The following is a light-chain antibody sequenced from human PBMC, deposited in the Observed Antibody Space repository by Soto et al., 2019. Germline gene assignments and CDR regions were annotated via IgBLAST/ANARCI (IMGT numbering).Light chain of an antibody. Sequence: EIVMTQSPATLSVSPGERATLSCRASQSVSSNLAWYQQKPGQAPRLLIYGASTRATGIPARFSGSGSGTEFTLTISSLQSEDFAVYYGQHFCSSVTFGGGTKVEIK. CDR3: QHFCSSVT. CDR1: QSVSSN. CDR2: GAS. V-gene: IGKV3-15*01. J-gene: IGKJ4*01.